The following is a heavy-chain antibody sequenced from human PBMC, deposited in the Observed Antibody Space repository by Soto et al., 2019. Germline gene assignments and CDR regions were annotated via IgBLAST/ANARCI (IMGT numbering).Heavy chain of an antibody. CDR3: AGERGQIAY. J-gene: IGHJ4*02. V-gene: IGHV3-33*01. CDR1: GFTFSSYG. CDR2: IWHDGSNQ. Sequence: QVQLVESGGGVVQPGRSLRLSCAASGFTFSSYGMQWVRQAPGKGLEWVAVIWHDGSNQYYADSVKGRFTISRDNSNNTLYRQLTSLRAEDRAVYYCAGERGQIAYWGQGTLGTVSS.